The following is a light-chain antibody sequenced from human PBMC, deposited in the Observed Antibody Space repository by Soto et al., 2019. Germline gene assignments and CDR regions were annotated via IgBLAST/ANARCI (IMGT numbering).Light chain of an antibody. CDR3: QQYRSSPHT. J-gene: IGKJ2*01. CDR2: GAS. V-gene: IGKV3-20*01. CDR1: QSVSSSC. Sequence: EIVLTQSPGTLSLPTGERATLSCRASQSVSSSCLAWYQQKPGQAPRLLIYGASSRATGIPDRFSGSGSGTDFTLTISRLEPEDFAVYYCQQYRSSPHTFGQGTKLEIK.